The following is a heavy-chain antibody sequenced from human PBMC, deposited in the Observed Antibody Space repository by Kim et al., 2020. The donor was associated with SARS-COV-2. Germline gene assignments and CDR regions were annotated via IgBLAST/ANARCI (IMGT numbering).Heavy chain of an antibody. CDR3: ARGVGSYLDV. Sequence: SETLSLTCAVYGGSFSGYYWSWIRQPPGKGLEWIGEINHSGSTNYNPSLKSRVTISVDTSKNQFSLKLSSVTAADTAVYYCARGVGSYLDVWGQGTTVTVSS. D-gene: IGHD2-15*01. CDR2: INHSGST. V-gene: IGHV4-34*01. J-gene: IGHJ6*02. CDR1: GGSFSGYY.